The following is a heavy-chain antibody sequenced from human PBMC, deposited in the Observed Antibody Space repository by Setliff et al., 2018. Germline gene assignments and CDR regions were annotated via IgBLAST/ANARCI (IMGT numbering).Heavy chain of an antibody. J-gene: IGHJ6*03. CDR1: GFTFSNYW. D-gene: IGHD4-17*01. V-gene: IGHV3-7*05. Sequence: PGGSLRLSCAASGFTFSNYWMSWVRQAPGKGLEWVANIKQDGSEKCYVDSVKGRFTISRDNAKNSLYLQMNSLRADDTAVYYCARVPATVTTFYYYYMDVWGKGTTVTVSS. CDR3: ARVPATVTTFYYYYMDV. CDR2: IKQDGSEK.